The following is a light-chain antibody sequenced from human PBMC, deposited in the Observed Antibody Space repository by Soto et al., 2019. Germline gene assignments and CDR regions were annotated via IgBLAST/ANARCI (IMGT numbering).Light chain of an antibody. J-gene: IGKJ4*02. CDR3: QQYYFTALT. V-gene: IGKV4-1*01. Sequence: DIVMTQSPDSLAVSLGERAAINCKSSQSVLYSSNNKNFLAWYQQKPGQPPKLLIYWASTRESGVPERSTRKCSGRDFTLTVSSLQVQDGAVYYCQQYYFTALTVVGGTKLEIK. CDR1: QSVLYSSNNKNF. CDR2: WAS.